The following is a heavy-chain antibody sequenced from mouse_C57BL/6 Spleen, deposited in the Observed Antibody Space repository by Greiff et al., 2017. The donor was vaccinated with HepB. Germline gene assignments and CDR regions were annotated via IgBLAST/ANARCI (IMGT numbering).Heavy chain of an antibody. V-gene: IGHV5-4*01. CDR1: GFTFSSYA. CDR2: ISDGGSYT. CDR3: AREELAFAY. D-gene: IGHD3-1*01. Sequence: EVKLVESGGGLVKPGGSLKLSCAASGFTFSSYAMSWVRQTPEKRLEWVATISDGGSYTYYPDNVKGRFTISRDNAKNNLYLQMSHLKSEDTAMYYCAREELAFAYWGQGTLVTVSA. J-gene: IGHJ3*01.